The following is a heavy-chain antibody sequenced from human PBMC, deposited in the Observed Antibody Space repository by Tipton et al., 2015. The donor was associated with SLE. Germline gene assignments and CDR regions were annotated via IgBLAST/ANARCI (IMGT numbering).Heavy chain of an antibody. J-gene: IGHJ4*02. CDR3: ARDITYKVDY. D-gene: IGHD3-10*01. CDR2: IKGDGSET. Sequence: QLVQSGGGLVQPGGSLRLSCAASGFTFSNSWMTWVRQASGRGLEWVGNIKGDGSETVYVDSVKGRFTISRDNAKNLLYLQMNNVRAEDTAMYYCARDITYKVDYWGRGMLVTVSS. CDR1: GFTFSNSW. V-gene: IGHV3-7*01.